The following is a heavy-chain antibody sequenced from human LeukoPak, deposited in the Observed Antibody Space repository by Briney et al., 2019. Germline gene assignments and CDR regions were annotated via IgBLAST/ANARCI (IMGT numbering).Heavy chain of an antibody. Sequence: GGSLRLSCAASGFTFSSHWMSWVRQAPGKGLEWVANIKKDGSEKYYVDSVKGRFTISRDNAKTSLYLQMNSLRAEDTAVYYCARDGVPAARDLWGQGTMVIVSS. CDR3: ARDGVPAARDL. CDR1: GFTFSSHW. D-gene: IGHD2-2*01. V-gene: IGHV3-7*01. J-gene: IGHJ3*01. CDR2: IKKDGSEK.